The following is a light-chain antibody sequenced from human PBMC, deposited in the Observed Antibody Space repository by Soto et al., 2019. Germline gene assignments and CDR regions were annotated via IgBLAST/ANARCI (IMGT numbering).Light chain of an antibody. V-gene: IGKV3-15*01. CDR1: QSVSSN. J-gene: IGKJ5*01. Sequence: EIVMTQSPATLSVSPGERATLSCRASQSVSSNLAWYQQKPGQAPRLLIFGASTRAIGIPARFSGSGSGTEFTLTISSLQSEDFAVYYCQQYNTWPPITFGPGTRLEIK. CDR3: QQYNTWPPIT. CDR2: GAS.